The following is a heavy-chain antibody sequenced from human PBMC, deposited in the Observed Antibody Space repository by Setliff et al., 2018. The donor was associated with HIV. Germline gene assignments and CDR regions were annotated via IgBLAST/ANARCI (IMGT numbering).Heavy chain of an antibody. Sequence: ASVKVSCKASGYTFTGYYMHWVRQAPGQGLEWMGWINPNSGGTNYAQKFQGRVTMTRDTSISTAYMELSRLRSDDTAVYYCARVPYLEQLTYYYYYGMDVWGHGTTVTVSS. V-gene: IGHV1-2*02. CDR3: ARVPYLEQLTYYYYYGMDV. J-gene: IGHJ6*02. CDR1: GYTFTGYY. CDR2: INPNSGGT. D-gene: IGHD6-13*01.